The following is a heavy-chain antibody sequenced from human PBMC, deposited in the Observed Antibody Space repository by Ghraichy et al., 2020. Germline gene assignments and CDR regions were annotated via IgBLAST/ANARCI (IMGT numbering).Heavy chain of an antibody. V-gene: IGHV3-21*01. J-gene: IGHJ6*02. CDR1: GFTFSSYA. D-gene: IGHD4-23*01. Sequence: GASLNISCAASGFTFSSYAMNWVRQAPGKGLEWVSSISTRSTYKNYAASVKGRFTVSRDNAKNSLFLQMDSLRADDTAVYYCARDVGFDNSAGGLDVWGHGTWVIASS. CDR3: ARDVGFDNSAGGLDV. CDR2: ISTRSTYK.